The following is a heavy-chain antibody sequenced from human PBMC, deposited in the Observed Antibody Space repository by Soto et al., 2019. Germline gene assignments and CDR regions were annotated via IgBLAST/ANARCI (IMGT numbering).Heavy chain of an antibody. CDR3: ATQGYDYVWGSYRYNPEY. CDR1: GGTFSSYA. V-gene: IGHV1-69*12. CDR2: IIPIFGTA. D-gene: IGHD3-16*02. Sequence: QVQLVQSGAEVKKPGSSVKVSCKASGGTFSSYAISWVRQAPGQGLEWMGGIIPIFGTANYAQKFQGRVTSTADESTSTAYMELSSLRSEDTAVYYCATQGYDYVWGSYRYNPEYWGQGTLVTVSS. J-gene: IGHJ4*02.